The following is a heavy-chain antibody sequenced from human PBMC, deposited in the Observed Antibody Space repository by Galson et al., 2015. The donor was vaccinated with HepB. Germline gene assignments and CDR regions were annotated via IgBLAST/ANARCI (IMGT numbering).Heavy chain of an antibody. Sequence: CAISGDSVSSNSAAWNWIRRSPSRGLEWLGRTYYRSKWYNDYAVSVKSRITINPDTSKNQFSLQLNSVTPEDTAVYYCARANSSPHYYYYYMDAWGKGTTVTVSS. V-gene: IGHV6-1*01. CDR1: GDSVSSNSAA. CDR2: TYYRSKWYN. D-gene: IGHD6-13*01. J-gene: IGHJ6*03. CDR3: ARANSSPHYYYYYMDA.